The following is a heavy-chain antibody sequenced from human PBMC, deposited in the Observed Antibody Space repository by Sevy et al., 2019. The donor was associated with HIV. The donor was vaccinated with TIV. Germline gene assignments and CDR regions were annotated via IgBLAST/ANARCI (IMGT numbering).Heavy chain of an antibody. Sequence: GGSLRLSCAASGFTFSSYAMSWVRQAPGKGLEWVSAISGSGGSTYYADSVKGRFTISRDNSKNTLYLQMNSLRAEDMAVYYCAKSPRVAAAGTSGWFDPWGQGTLVTVSS. J-gene: IGHJ5*02. CDR1: GFTFSSYA. CDR2: ISGSGGST. D-gene: IGHD6-13*01. CDR3: AKSPRVAAAGTSGWFDP. V-gene: IGHV3-23*01.